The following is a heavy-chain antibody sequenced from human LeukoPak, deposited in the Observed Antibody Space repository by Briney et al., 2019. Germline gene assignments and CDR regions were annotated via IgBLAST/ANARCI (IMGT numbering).Heavy chain of an antibody. D-gene: IGHD6-13*01. CDR1: GFTFSSYA. CDR3: ARRGSSWSDFDF. Sequence: GGSLRLSCAASGFTFSSYAMSWVRQAPGKGLEWVANIKQDGSETYYVDSVKGRFTISRDNAKNSLNLQMSNLRVEDTAVYYCARRGSSWSDFDFWGQGTLVTVSS. J-gene: IGHJ4*02. CDR2: IKQDGSET. V-gene: IGHV3-7*05.